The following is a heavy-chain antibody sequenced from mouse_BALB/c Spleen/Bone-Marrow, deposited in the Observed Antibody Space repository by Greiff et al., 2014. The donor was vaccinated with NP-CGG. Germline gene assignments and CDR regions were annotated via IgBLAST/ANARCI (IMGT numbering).Heavy chain of an antibody. Sequence: VQLVESGAELVRPGTSVKVSCKASGYAFTNYLIEWVKQRPGQGLEWIGVINPGSGGTNYNEKFKGKATLTADKSSGTAYMQLSSLTSDDSAVYFCARRDYSFAYWGQGTLVTVSA. V-gene: IGHV1-54*01. D-gene: IGHD2-13*01. CDR3: ARRDYSFAY. CDR1: GYAFTNYL. J-gene: IGHJ3*01. CDR2: INPGSGGT.